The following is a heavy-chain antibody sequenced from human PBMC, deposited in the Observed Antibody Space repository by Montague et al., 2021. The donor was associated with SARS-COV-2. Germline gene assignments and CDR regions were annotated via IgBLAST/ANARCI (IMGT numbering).Heavy chain of an antibody. CDR2: IYYSGST. V-gene: IGHV4-39*01. D-gene: IGHD4-11*01. CDR1: GGSISSSSYY. J-gene: IGHJ6*02. CDR3: ARHASYDYSKDLYYYYYYGMDV. Sequence: SETLSLTCTVSGGSISSSSYYWGWIRQPPGKGLEWIGSIYYSGSTYYNPSLKSRVTISVDTSKNQFSLKLSSVTAADTAVYYCARHASYDYSKDLYYYYYYGMDVWGQRTTVTVSS.